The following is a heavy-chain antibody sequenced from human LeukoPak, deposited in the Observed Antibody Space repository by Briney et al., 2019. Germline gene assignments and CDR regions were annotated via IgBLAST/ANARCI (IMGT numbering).Heavy chain of an antibody. Sequence: GSLSLSCAASGFTFSSYAMHWVRQAPGKGLEYVSAISSNGGSTYYANSVKGRFTISRDNSKNTLYLQMGSLRAEDMAVYYCAKDVPTAYFDYWGQGTLVTASS. CDR3: AKDVPTAYFDY. D-gene: IGHD1-1*01. CDR1: GFTFSSYA. CDR2: ISSNGGST. V-gene: IGHV3-64*01. J-gene: IGHJ4*02.